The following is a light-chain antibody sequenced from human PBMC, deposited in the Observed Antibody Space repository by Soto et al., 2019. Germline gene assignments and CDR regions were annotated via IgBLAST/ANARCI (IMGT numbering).Light chain of an antibody. CDR3: CSYTGRVV. V-gene: IGLV2-11*01. Sequence: QSALPQPRSVSGSPGQSVTISCTGTSSDIGGSNFVSWYQQHPGKAPKLMIYDVTKRPSGVPDRFSGSKSGNTASLTISGLQADDEADYYCCSYTGRVVFGGGTKLPS. CDR1: SSDIGGSNF. CDR2: DVT. J-gene: IGLJ2*01.